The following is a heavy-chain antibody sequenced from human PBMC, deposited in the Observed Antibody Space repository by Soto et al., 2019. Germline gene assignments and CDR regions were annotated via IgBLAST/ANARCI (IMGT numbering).Heavy chain of an antibody. Sequence: QVELQQSGPGLVEPSQTLSLTCAISGDSVSSNSAAWNWIRQSPSRGLEWLGRTYYRSKWYSDFPVFVRCRITINADTVKNHFSLQINSVTPEDTVVYFCARYTSTWYLDYWGHGTLVTVSS. CDR2: TYYRSKWYS. CDR1: GDSVSSNSAA. CDR3: ARYTSTWYLDY. J-gene: IGHJ4*01. D-gene: IGHD6-13*01. V-gene: IGHV6-1*01.